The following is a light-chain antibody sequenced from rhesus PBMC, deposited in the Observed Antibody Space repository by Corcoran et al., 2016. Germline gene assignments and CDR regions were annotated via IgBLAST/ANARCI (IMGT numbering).Light chain of an antibody. J-gene: IGKJ1*01. CDR2: KAS. CDR1: QGISSW. CDR3: QQYASSPRT. Sequence: DIQMTQSPSSLSASVGDKVTITCRASQGISSWLAWYQQKPGKAPKLLIYKASSLKSGVPSRFSGSGSGTDSTLTISSLQSEDCSTYYCQQYASSPRTFGQGTKVEI. V-gene: IGKV1-21*01.